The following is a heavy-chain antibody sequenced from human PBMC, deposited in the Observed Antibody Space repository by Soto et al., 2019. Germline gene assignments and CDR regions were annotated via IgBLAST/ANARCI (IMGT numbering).Heavy chain of an antibody. CDR1: GFTFSSYA. V-gene: IGHV3-30-3*01. CDR2: ISYDGSNK. D-gene: IGHD6-13*01. CDR3: ARTRYSSSSSWFDP. Sequence: LRLSCAASGFTFSSYAMHLVRQAPGKGLEWVAVISYDGSNKYYADSVKGRFTISRDNSKNTLYLQMNSLRAEDTAVYYCARTRYSSSSSWFDPWGQGTLVTVS. J-gene: IGHJ5*02.